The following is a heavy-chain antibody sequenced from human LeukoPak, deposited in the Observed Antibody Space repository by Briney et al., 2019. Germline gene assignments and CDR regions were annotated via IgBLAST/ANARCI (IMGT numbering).Heavy chain of an antibody. D-gene: IGHD3-10*01. J-gene: IGHJ3*02. Sequence: GASVKVSCKASGYTFTSYDINWVRQATGQGLEWMGWMNPNSGNTGYAQKFQGRVTMTRNTSISTAYMELSSLRSEDTAVYYCARGRKGTIITMVRGVRRGAFDIWGQGTMVTVSS. CDR2: MNPNSGNT. CDR3: ARGRKGTIITMVRGVRRGAFDI. V-gene: IGHV1-8*01. CDR1: GYTFTSYD.